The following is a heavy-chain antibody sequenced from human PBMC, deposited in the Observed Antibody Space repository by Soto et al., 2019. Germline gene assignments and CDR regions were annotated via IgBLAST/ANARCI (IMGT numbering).Heavy chain of an antibody. CDR3: AKDLGVVTAMGY. Sequence: GGSLRLSCAASGFTFSSYGMHWVRQAPGKGLEWVAVISYDGSNKYYADSVKGRFTISRDNSKNTLYLQMNSLRAEDTAVYYCAKDLGVVTAMGYWGQGTLVTVSS. D-gene: IGHD2-21*02. J-gene: IGHJ4*02. CDR2: ISYDGSNK. CDR1: GFTFSSYG. V-gene: IGHV3-30*18.